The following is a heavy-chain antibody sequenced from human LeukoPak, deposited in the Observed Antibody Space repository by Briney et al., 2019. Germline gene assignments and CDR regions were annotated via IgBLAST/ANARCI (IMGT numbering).Heavy chain of an antibody. Sequence: PSETLSLTCAVSGGSISSNSYYWGRIRQPPGKGLEWIGSIYYSGSTYYNPSLKSRVTISVDTSKNQFSLKLSSVTAADTAVYYCATNDAFDIWGQGTMVTVSS. CDR2: IYYSGST. CDR3: ATNDAFDI. CDR1: GGSISSNSYY. J-gene: IGHJ3*02. V-gene: IGHV4-39*01.